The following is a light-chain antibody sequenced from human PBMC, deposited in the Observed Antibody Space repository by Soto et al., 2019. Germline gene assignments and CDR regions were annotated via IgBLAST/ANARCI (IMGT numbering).Light chain of an antibody. CDR2: EVS. Sequence: QLVLTQPASVSGSPGQSITISCTGTSSDVENYNLVSWYQQHPGKAPKLMIYEVSKRPSGVSNRFSGSKSGNTASLTISGLQAEDEADYYCCAYAGSSTVVVFGGGTKLTVL. CDR1: SSDVENYNL. J-gene: IGLJ2*01. CDR3: CAYAGSSTVVV. V-gene: IGLV2-23*02.